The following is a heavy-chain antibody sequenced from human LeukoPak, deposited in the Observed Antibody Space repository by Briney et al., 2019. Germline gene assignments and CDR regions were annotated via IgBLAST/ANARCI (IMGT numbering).Heavy chain of an antibody. J-gene: IGHJ5*02. CDR1: GFTFSSHW. V-gene: IGHV3-74*01. D-gene: IGHD5-12*01. CDR2: TWHDVSDT. CDR3: AKDSQRGYSGYDRNWFDP. Sequence: GGSLRLSCAASGFTFSSHWIHWVRQAPGKGLVWVSRTWHDVSDTDYADSIKGRFTMSRDSAKNTVYLQMNSLRAEDTAVYYCAKDSQRGYSGYDRNWFDPWGQGTLVTVSS.